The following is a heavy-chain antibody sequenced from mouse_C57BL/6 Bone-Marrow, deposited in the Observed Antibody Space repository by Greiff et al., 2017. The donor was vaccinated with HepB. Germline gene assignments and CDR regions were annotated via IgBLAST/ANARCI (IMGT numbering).Heavy chain of an antibody. CDR2: ISYDGSN. D-gene: IGHD1-1*01. Sequence: DVQLVESGPGLVKPSQSLSLTCSVTGYSITSGYYWNWIRQFPGNKLEWMGYISYDGSNNYNPSLKNRISITRDTSKNQFFLKLNSVTTEDTATYYCARTDYYYGSSFFAYWGQGTLVTVSA. V-gene: IGHV3-6*01. J-gene: IGHJ3*01. CDR1: GYSITSGYY. CDR3: ARTDYYYGSSFFAY.